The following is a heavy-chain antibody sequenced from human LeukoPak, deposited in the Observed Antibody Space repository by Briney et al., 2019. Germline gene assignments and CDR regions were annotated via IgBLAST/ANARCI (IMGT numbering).Heavy chain of an antibody. CDR3: AKDARRTNGWYFFDY. CDR1: GFAFSNLA. V-gene: IGHV3-23*01. J-gene: IGHJ4*02. Sequence: GGSLRLSCAASGFAFSNLAMGWVRQAPGQGLEWVSVISDSGILTYYADSVKGRFTISRDNSKNTLFLQMNSLRAEDTAVYYCAKDARRTNGWYFFDYWGQGTLVTVSS. D-gene: IGHD6-19*01. CDR2: ISDSGILT.